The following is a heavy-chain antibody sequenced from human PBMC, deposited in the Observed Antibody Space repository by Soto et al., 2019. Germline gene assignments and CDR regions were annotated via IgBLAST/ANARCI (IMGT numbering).Heavy chain of an antibody. CDR3: ARVEAVGGLYNYRGLDV. V-gene: IGHV1-69*12. CDR1: GGTFSNYA. Sequence: QVQLVQSGAEVKKPGSSVKVSCKVSGGTFSNYAIDWVRLAPGHGLEWMGGIVPIFGTTYYTQKFQGRATIIADASATTAYLEMSSLRPEDTAIYYCARVEAVGGLYNYRGLDVWGQGTAVTVSS. D-gene: IGHD3-22*01. CDR2: IVPIFGTT. J-gene: IGHJ6*02.